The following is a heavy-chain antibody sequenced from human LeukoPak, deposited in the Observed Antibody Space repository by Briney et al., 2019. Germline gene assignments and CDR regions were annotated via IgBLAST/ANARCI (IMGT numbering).Heavy chain of an antibody. CDR1: GGSISSFY. CDR2: IHASGTT. CDR3: ARHVICGGGNFYGAALDY. V-gene: IGHV4-4*09. Sequence: SETLSLTCTVSGGSISSFYWSWIRQPPGKGLEWIGYIHASGTTTYSPSLKSRVTISVDSSKNHFSLKLSSVTAADTAVYYCARHVICGGGNFYGAALDYWGQGTLVTVSS. D-gene: IGHD2-15*01. J-gene: IGHJ4*02.